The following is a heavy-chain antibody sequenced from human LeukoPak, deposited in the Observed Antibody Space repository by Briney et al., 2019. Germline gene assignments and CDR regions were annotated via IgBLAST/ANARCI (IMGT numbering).Heavy chain of an antibody. J-gene: IGHJ4*02. V-gene: IGHV1-46*01. CDR1: GYTFISYY. Sequence: GASVKVSCKASGYTFISYYMHWVRQAPGHGLEWMGIINPSGGSTNYAQKFQGRVTMTRDTSISTAYMELSGLRSDDTAVYYCARANWNYILDYWGQGTLVTVSP. CDR2: INPSGGST. D-gene: IGHD1-7*01. CDR3: ARANWNYILDY.